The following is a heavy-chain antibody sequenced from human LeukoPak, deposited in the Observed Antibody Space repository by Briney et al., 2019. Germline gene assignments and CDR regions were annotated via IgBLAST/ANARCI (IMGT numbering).Heavy chain of an antibody. CDR2: IIPIFGTA. D-gene: IGHD4-17*01. CDR3: ARNRDYGDESRFDY. J-gene: IGHJ4*02. V-gene: IGHV1-69*01. Sequence: GSSVKASCKASGGTFSSYAISWVRQAPGQGLEWMGGIIPIFGTANYAQKFQGRVTITADESTSTAYMELSSLRSEDTAVYYCARNRDYGDESRFDYWGQGTLVTVSS. CDR1: GGTFSSYA.